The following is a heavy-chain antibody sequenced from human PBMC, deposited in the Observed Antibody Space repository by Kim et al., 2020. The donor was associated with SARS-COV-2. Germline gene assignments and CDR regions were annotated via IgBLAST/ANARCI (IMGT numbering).Heavy chain of an antibody. J-gene: IGHJ4*02. Sequence: GGSLRLSCAASGFTFSNYWMHWVRQAPGKGLVWVPHINRDESSTSYADSVKGRFTISRDNAKNTLYLQMNSLRAEDTAVYYCARDGRDSGSYPYFDYWGQGSLVTVSS. CDR2: INRDESST. D-gene: IGHD3-10*01. V-gene: IGHV3-74*01. CDR3: ARDGRDSGSYPYFDY. CDR1: GFTFSNYW.